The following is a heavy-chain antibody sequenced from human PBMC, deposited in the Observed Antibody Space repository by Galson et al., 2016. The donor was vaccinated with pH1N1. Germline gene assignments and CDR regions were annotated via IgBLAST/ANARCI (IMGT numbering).Heavy chain of an antibody. J-gene: IGHJ6*04. Sequence: SLRLSCAASGFTFDDSAMHWVRQAPGKGLEWVSGISWNSGTTGYADSVQGRFTVSRDNVKHSLYLQMNSLRPEDTALYYCAKVRGFLSGYMDVWGKGTTVTVPS. CDR1: GFTFDDSA. V-gene: IGHV3-9*01. CDR3: AKVRGFLSGYMDV. D-gene: IGHD3-9*01. CDR2: ISWNSGTT.